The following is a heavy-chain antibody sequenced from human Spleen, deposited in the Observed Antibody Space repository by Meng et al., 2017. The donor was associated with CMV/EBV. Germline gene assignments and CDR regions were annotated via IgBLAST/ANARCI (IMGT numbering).Heavy chain of an antibody. CDR1: GYSFANSW. CDR3: ARGYDSRGYDHPYYYYVMDV. CDR2: IYPHDSDT. J-gene: IGHJ6*02. D-gene: IGHD3-22*01. Sequence: GGSLRLSCKASGYSFANSWIAWVRQLPGKGLEWMGIIYPHDSDTRYFPSFHGHVTISADKSINTVYLQWRSLKTSDTAMYYCARGYDSRGYDHPYYYYVMDVWGQGTTVTVSS. V-gene: IGHV5-51*01.